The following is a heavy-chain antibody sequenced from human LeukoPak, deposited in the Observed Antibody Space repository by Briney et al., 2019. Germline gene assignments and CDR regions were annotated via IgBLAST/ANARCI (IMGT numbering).Heavy chain of an antibody. D-gene: IGHD3-3*01. CDR3: AKGSYDFYYYGMDV. V-gene: IGHV3-9*01. Sequence: SNGGYYWSWIRQYPGKGLEWVSGISWNSGSIGYADSVKGRFTISRDNAKNSLYLQMNSLRAEDTALYYCAKGSYDFYYYGMDVWGQGTTVTVSS. CDR2: ISWNSGSI. CDR1: SNGGYY. J-gene: IGHJ6*02.